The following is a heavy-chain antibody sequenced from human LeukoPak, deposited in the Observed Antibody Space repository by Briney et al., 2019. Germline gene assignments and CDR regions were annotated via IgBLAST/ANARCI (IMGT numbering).Heavy chain of an antibody. CDR3: ARGSNSWVVMDY. J-gene: IGHJ4*02. CDR2: VWYDGSNK. V-gene: IGHV3-33*01. Sequence: GGSLRLSCAASGFTFSSYGMHWVRQAPGKGLEWVAVVWYDGSNKYCADSMKGRFTIPRDNSKNTLYLQMNSLRAEDTAIYYCARGSNSWVVMDYWGQGTLVTVSS. D-gene: IGHD6-13*01. CDR1: GFTFSSYG.